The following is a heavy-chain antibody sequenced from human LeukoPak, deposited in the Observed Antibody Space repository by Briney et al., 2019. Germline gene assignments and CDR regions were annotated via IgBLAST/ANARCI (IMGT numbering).Heavy chain of an antibody. J-gene: IGHJ4*02. Sequence: PGRSLRLSCAASGFTFSSYAMHWVRQAPGKGLEWVAVISYDGSNKYYADSVKGRFTIFRDNSKNTLYLQMNSLRAEDTAVYYCARDRGYDFWSGPYYSDYWGQGTLVTVSS. CDR2: ISYDGSNK. D-gene: IGHD3-3*01. CDR3: ARDRGYDFWSGPYYSDY. V-gene: IGHV3-30-3*01. CDR1: GFTFSSYA.